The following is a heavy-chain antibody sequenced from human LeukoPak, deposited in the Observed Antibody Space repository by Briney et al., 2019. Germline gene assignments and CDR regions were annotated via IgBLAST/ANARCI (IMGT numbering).Heavy chain of an antibody. CDR2: INPNSGGT. J-gene: IGHJ4*02. CDR3: ARKLVGATSGYDY. V-gene: IGHV1-2*02. D-gene: IGHD1-26*01. Sequence: GASVKVSCKASGYTFTGYYMHWVREAPGQGLEWMGWINPNSGGTNYAQKFQGRVTMTRDTSISTAYMELSRLRSDDTAVYYCARKLVGATSGYDYWGQGTLVTVS. CDR1: GYTFTGYY.